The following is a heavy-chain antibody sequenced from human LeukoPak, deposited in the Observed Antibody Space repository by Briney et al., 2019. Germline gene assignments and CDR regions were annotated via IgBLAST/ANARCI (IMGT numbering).Heavy chain of an antibody. CDR1: GYTFTSYG. D-gene: IGHD6-19*01. CDR2: ISAYNGNT. J-gene: IGHJ6*02. CDR3: ARVGSIAVGLYYYGMDV. Sequence: ASVKVSCKASGYTFTSYGISWVRQAPGQGLEWMGWISAYNGNTNYAQKLQGRVTMTADTSTSTAYMELRSLRSDDTAVYYCARVGSIAVGLYYYGMDVWGQGTTVTVSS. V-gene: IGHV1-18*01.